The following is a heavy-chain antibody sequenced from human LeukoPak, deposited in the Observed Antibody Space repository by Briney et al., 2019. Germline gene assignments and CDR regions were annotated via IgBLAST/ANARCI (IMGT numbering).Heavy chain of an antibody. CDR2: MNPNTGNT. V-gene: IGHV1-8*01. D-gene: IGHD4-17*01. CDR1: GYTFTSYD. Sequence: ASVKVSCKASGYTFTSYDINWVRQATGQGLEWMGWMNPNTGNTGYAQNFQGRVTMTRNTSINTVYMELSTLRFEDTAVYFCARGPTNDYGDYDVLPVVYFDYWGQGTLVTVSS. J-gene: IGHJ4*02. CDR3: ARGPTNDYGDYDVLPVVYFDY.